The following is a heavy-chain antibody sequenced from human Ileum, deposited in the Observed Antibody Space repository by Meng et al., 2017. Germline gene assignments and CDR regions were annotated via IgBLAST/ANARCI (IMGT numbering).Heavy chain of an antibody. Sequence: QVQLVESGGGVVQPGGSLRLSCAASGFTFSSYGMHWVRQAPGKGLAWVALMSFDGSKIFYGDSVKGRFTISRDNSKNTLYLQMNSLRAEDTAVYYCAFGVCGSNCYYLESWGQGTLVTVSS. CDR1: GFTFSSYG. J-gene: IGHJ4*02. CDR3: AFGVCGSNCYYLES. V-gene: IGHV3-30*03. D-gene: IGHD3-22*01. CDR2: MSFDGSKI.